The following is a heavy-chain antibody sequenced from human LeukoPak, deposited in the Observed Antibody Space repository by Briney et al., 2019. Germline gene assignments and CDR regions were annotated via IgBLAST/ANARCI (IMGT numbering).Heavy chain of an antibody. CDR1: GGTFSSYA. CDR2: IIPILGIA. D-gene: IGHD2-2*01. Sequence: ASVKVSCEASGGTFSSYAISWVRQAPGQGLEWMGRIIPILGIANYAQKFQGRVTITADKSTSTAYMELSSLRSEDTAVYYCHGGSSTVDYFDYWGQGTLVTVSS. CDR3: HGGSSTVDYFDY. J-gene: IGHJ4*02. V-gene: IGHV1-69*04.